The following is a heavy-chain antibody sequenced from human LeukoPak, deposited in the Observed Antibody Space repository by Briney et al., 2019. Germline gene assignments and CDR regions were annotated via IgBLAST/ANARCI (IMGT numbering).Heavy chain of an antibody. J-gene: IGHJ4*02. CDR2: INHSGST. CDR3: ARGLSSSWHSYGY. D-gene: IGHD6-13*01. CDR1: GGSFSGYY. Sequence: PSETLSLTCAVYGGSFSGYYWTWIRQPPGKGLEWIGEINHSGSTNYNPSLKSRVTISVDPSKNQFSLKLSSVTAADTAVYYCARGLSSSWHSYGYWAQGTLVTVSS. V-gene: IGHV4-34*01.